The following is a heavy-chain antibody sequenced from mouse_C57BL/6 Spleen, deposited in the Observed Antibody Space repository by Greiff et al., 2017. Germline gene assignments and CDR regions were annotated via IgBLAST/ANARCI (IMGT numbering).Heavy chain of an antibody. Sequence: VQLQQSGPELVKPGASVKISCKASGYAFSSSWMNWVKQRPGKGLEWIGRIYPGDGDTNYNGKFKGKATLTADKSSSTAYMQLSSLTSEYSAVYFCARDYGSKYFDVWGTGTTVTVSS. D-gene: IGHD1-1*01. V-gene: IGHV1-82*01. J-gene: IGHJ1*03. CDR2: IYPGDGDT. CDR1: GYAFSSSW. CDR3: ARDYGSKYFDV.